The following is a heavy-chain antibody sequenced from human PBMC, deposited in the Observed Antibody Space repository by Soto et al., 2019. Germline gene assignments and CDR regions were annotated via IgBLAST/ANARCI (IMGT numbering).Heavy chain of an antibody. J-gene: IGHJ4*02. D-gene: IGHD6-19*01. CDR1: GFTFSHHG. CDR2: IWYDGSNK. V-gene: IGHV3-33*01. Sequence: QVQLVESGGGVVQPGRSLRLSCTASGFTFSHHGMHWVRQTPGKGLEWVAIIWYDGSNKYYVDSGKGRFTISRDNSENTVWLQMNSLRAEDTAVYYCAREGTGTAVVGTLDHWGQGTQVTVSS. CDR3: AREGTGTAVVGTLDH.